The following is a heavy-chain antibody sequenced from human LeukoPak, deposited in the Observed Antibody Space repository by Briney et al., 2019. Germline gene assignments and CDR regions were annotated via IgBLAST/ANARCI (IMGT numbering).Heavy chain of an antibody. J-gene: IGHJ3*02. Sequence: KTSETLSLTCTVSGNSISSGYYWGWIRQPPGQGLEWIGSIYHSGSTYYNPSLKSRVTISVDTSKNQFSLKLSSVTAADTAVYYCATDARGVIIPDAFDIWGQGTMVTVSS. V-gene: IGHV4-38-2*02. CDR1: GNSISSGYY. CDR2: IYHSGST. D-gene: IGHD3-10*01. CDR3: ATDARGVIIPDAFDI.